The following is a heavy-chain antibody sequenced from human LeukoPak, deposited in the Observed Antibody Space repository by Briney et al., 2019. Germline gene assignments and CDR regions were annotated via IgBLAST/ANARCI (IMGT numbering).Heavy chain of an antibody. Sequence: PGGSLRLSCSASGFSFSTFAMTWVRQTPGKGLEWVSSIGPNGATTFYADSVKGRFTISRDNSKNTLSLQMNDLRADDTAVYYCAKEVSTAPGGACGGACYWARPFDYCGQGILVTVSS. J-gene: IGHJ4*02. CDR1: GFSFSTFA. D-gene: IGHD2-21*02. CDR2: IGPNGATT. V-gene: IGHV3-23*01. CDR3: AKEVSTAPGGACGGACYWARPFDY.